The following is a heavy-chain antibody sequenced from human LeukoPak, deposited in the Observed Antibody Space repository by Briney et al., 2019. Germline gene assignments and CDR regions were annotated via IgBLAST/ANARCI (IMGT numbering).Heavy chain of an antibody. V-gene: IGHV1-46*01. D-gene: IGHD2-2*01. Sequence: GGSLRLSCAASGYTFTSYYMHWVRQAPGQGLEWMGIINPSGGSTSYAQKFQGRVSMTRDTSTSTVYMELSSLRSEDTAVYYCARGGARYCSSTSCYADYWGQGTLVTVSS. CDR2: INPSGGST. CDR3: ARGGARYCSSTSCYADY. CDR1: GYTFTSYY. J-gene: IGHJ4*02.